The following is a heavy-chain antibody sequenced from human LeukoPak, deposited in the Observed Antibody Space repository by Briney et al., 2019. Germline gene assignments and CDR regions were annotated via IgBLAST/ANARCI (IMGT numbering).Heavy chain of an antibody. CDR1: GYSLTNHW. V-gene: IGHV5-51*01. J-gene: IGHJ3*02. CDR2: ILPLVSYV. Sequence: GESLKISCGASGYSLTNHWIGWVRQMPGRGLECMGIILPLVSYVVSSPSFQRQVTISAAPSTRTAYLQCSSLTASDTAMYSCASRPYYDRSGPDAFDTWGHGTMVIVSS. CDR3: ASRPYYDRSGPDAFDT. D-gene: IGHD3-22*01.